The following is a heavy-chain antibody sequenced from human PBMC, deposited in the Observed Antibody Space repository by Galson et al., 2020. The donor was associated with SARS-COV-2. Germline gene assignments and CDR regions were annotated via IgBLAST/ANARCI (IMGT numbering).Heavy chain of an antibody. CDR2: IYYSGST. Sequence: TLSLTCTVSGGSISSGGYYWSWIRQHPGKGLEWIGYIYYSGSTYYNPSLKSRVTISVDTSKNQFSLKLSSVTAADTAVYYCARGGSGSYYNLDYYYYGMDVWGQGTTVTVSS. CDR3: ARGGSGSYYNLDYYYYGMDV. V-gene: IGHV4-31*03. D-gene: IGHD3-10*01. CDR1: GGSISSGGYY. J-gene: IGHJ6*02.